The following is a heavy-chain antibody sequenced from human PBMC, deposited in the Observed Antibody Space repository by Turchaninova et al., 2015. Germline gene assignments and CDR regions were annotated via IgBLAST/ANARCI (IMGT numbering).Heavy chain of an antibody. V-gene: IGHV4-39*07. CDR3: ARDQVAAADDALDI. D-gene: IGHD6-13*01. Sequence: LQLQESRPGRGQPPETLSPTSPFPGASISRSSYYGGWIRPSPGKGLEWIRTIYYSGSTYYTPSLKSRVTISVDTSKNQFSLNLSSVTAADTAVYYCARDQVAAADDALDIWGQGTMVTVSS. CDR1: GASISRSSYY. J-gene: IGHJ3*02. CDR2: IYYSGST.